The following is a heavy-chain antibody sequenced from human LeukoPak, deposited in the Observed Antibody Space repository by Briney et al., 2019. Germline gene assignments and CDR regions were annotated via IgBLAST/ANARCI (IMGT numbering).Heavy chain of an antibody. D-gene: IGHD6-13*01. CDR3: ANLLWGGIAAAGTGDI. CDR2: IYYSGST. CDR1: GGSISSSSYY. J-gene: IGHJ3*02. Sequence: PSETLSLTCTVSGGSISSSSYYWGWIRQPPGKGLEWIGIIYYSGSTYYNPSLKSRVTISVDTSKNQFSLKLSSVTAADTAVYYCANLLWGGIAAAGTGDIWGQGTMVTVSS. V-gene: IGHV4-39*01.